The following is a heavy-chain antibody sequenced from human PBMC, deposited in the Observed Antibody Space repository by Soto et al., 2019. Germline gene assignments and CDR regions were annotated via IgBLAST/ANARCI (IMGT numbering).Heavy chain of an antibody. D-gene: IGHD3-3*01. CDR1: GGSISSGGVS. Sequence: SETLSLTCAVSGGSISSGGVSWSWIRQPPGKGLEWIGYIYHSGNTYYNPSLHGRVTISVDRSENQFSLTLDSVTAADTAVYYCARGPFHDFWTGLDYWGQGILVTVSS. J-gene: IGHJ4*02. V-gene: IGHV4-30-2*01. CDR2: IYHSGNT. CDR3: ARGPFHDFWTGLDY.